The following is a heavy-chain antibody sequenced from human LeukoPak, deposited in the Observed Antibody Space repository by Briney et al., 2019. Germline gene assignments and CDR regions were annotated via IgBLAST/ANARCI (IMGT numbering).Heavy chain of an antibody. D-gene: IGHD2-15*01. CDR1: GGSVSSGDYY. Sequence: SETLSLTCTVSGGSVSSGDYYWSWIRQPPGKGLEWIGYIYYSGSTYYNPSLKSRVTISVDRSKNQFSLKLSSVTAADTAVYYCASASPRVGYYFDYWGQGTLVTVSS. V-gene: IGHV4-30-4*01. CDR2: IYYSGST. CDR3: ASASPRVGYYFDY. J-gene: IGHJ4*02.